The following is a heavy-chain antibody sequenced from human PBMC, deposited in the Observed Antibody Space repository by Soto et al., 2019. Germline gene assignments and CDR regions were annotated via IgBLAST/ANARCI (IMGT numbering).Heavy chain of an antibody. CDR2: IKQDGSEK. CDR3: ARGFHYGPLSHYGMDV. CDR1: GFTFSSYW. D-gene: IGHD3-10*01. Sequence: GGSLRLSCAASGFTFSSYWMSWVRQAPGKGLEWVANIKQDGSEKYYVDSVKGRFTISRDNAKNSLYLQMNSLRAEDTAVYYCARGFHYGPLSHYGMDVWGQGTTVTVSS. J-gene: IGHJ6*02. V-gene: IGHV3-7*05.